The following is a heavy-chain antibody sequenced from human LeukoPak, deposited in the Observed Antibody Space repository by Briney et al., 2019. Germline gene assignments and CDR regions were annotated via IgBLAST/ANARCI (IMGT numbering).Heavy chain of an antibody. CDR2: INPNSGGT. D-gene: IGHD6-25*01. Sequence: SVTVSDYATCCSCYEHDTERVSPTPGQGLEWMGWINPNSGGTNYAQKFQGRVTMTRSTSISAAYMELSRLRSDDTAVYYCARAGAAYNYCGQGTLVTGSS. J-gene: IGHJ4*02. V-gene: IGHV1-2*02. CDR1: CCSCYEHD. CDR3: ARAGAAYNY.